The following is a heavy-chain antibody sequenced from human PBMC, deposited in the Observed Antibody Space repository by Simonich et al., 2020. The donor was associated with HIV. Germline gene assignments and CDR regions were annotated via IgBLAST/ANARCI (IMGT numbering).Heavy chain of an antibody. CDR3: AREGTGTRYSFDL. J-gene: IGHJ5*02. D-gene: IGHD1-1*01. CDR2: FDVKNSET. Sequence: QVQLVQSGAEVKKPGASVKVSCKVSGYTLTEVSIHWVRQAPGNGLEWMGGFDVKNSETSYAQEFQGRVTMTEDTSTDTAYMGLRSLRSDDTAVYYCAREGTGTRYSFDLWGQGTLVTVSS. V-gene: IGHV1-24*01. CDR1: GYTLTEVS.